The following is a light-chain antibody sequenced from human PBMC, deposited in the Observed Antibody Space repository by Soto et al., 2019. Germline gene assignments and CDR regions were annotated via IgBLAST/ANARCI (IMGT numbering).Light chain of an antibody. CDR2: NDD. V-gene: IGLV1-44*01. CDR1: ISNIGKDT. CDR3: SIWVVSLNGWV. J-gene: IGLJ3*02. Sequence: QAVLTQPPSVSGTPGLRVNISCSGGISNIGKDTVNWYQQLPGTAPKLLMFNDDKRPSGVPDRFSGSRSGTSASLAISGLQSDDEAGSFCSIWVVSLNGWVFGGGTKLTVL.